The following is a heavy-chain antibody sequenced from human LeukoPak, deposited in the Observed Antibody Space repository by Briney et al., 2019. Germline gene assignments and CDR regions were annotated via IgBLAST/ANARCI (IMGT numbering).Heavy chain of an antibody. J-gene: IGHJ5*02. V-gene: IGHV1-8*01. CDR3: ARDNYYDSSGYNWFDP. CDR1: GYTFTSYD. Sequence: ASVKVSCKASGYTFTSYDINWVRQATGQGLEWMGWMNPNSGNTGYAQKFQGRVTMTRNTSISTAYMELSSLRSEDTAVYYCARDNYYDSSGYNWFDPWGQGTLVTVSS. CDR2: MNPNSGNT. D-gene: IGHD3-22*01.